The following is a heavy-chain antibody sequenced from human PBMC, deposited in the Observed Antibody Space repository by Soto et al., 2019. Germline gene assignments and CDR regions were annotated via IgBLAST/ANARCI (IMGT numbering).Heavy chain of an antibody. D-gene: IGHD3-22*01. V-gene: IGHV1-69*01. CDR2: IIPIFGTA. J-gene: IGHJ4*02. Sequence: QVQLVQSGAEVKKPGSSVKVSCKASGGTFSRYAISWVRQAPGQGLEWMGGIIPIFGTANYAQKFQGRVTITADESTSTAYMELSSLRSEDTAVYYCARAPGPRYDSSGYYQYWGQGTLVTVSS. CDR3: ARAPGPRYDSSGYYQY. CDR1: GGTFSRYA.